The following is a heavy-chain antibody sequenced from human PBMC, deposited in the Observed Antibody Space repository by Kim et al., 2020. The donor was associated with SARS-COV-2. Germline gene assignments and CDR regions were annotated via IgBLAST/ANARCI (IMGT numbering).Heavy chain of an antibody. CDR3: ARERSPTMIVYSDAFDI. J-gene: IGHJ3*02. CDR1: GDTFTSYY. D-gene: IGHD3-22*01. CDR2: INPSGGSA. V-gene: IGHV1-46*01. Sequence: ASVKVSCKASGDTFTSYYMHWVRQAPGQGLEWMGIINPSGGSASYAQKFQGRVTMTGDTSTSTVYMELSSLRSEDTAVYYCARERSPTMIVYSDAFDIWGQGTMRTVSS.